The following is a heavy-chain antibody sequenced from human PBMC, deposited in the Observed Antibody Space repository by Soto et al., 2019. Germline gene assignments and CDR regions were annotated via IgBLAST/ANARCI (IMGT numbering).Heavy chain of an antibody. CDR3: AKDRAVTTGKYYYGMDV. V-gene: IGHV3-30*02. CDR1: GFTFSSYG. CDR2: IWYDGSNK. J-gene: IGHJ6*02. Sequence: PGGSLRLSCAASGFTFSSYGMHWVRQAPGKGLEWVAVIWYDGSNKYYADSVKGRFTVSRDNSKNTLYLQMNSLRAEDTAVYYCAKDRAVTTGKYYYGMDVWGQGTSVTVSS. D-gene: IGHD4-17*01.